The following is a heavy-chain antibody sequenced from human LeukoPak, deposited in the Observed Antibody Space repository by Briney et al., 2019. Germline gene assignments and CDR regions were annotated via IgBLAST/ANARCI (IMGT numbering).Heavy chain of an antibody. CDR3: ARDGGYCSSTNCYDY. Sequence: PSETLSLTCTVSGGSISSGSYYWSWIRQPAGKGLEWIGRIYTSGSTNYNPSLKSRVTISVDTSKNQFSLKLRSVTAADTAVYYCARDGGYCSSTNCYDYWGQGTLVTVSS. D-gene: IGHD2-2*03. V-gene: IGHV4-61*02. J-gene: IGHJ4*02. CDR1: GGSISSGSYY. CDR2: IYTSGST.